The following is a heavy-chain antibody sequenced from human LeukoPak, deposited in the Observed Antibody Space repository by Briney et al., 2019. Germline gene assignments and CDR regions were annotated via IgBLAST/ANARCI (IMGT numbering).Heavy chain of an antibody. V-gene: IGHV3-23*01. CDR3: AKDPYIVATITLAFDY. Sequence: TGESLRLSCAASGFTFSSYAMSWVRQAPGKGLEWVSAISGSGGSTYYADSVKGRFTISRDNSKNTLYLQMNSLRAEDTAVYYCAKDPYIVATITLAFDYWGQGTLVTVSS. CDR2: ISGSGGST. CDR1: GFTFSSYA. J-gene: IGHJ4*02. D-gene: IGHD5-12*01.